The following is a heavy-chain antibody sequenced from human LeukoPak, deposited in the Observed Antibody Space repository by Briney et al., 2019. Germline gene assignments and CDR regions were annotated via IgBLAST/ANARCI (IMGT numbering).Heavy chain of an antibody. CDR2: IRSKAYGGTT. J-gene: IGHJ6*03. CDR1: GFTFGDYA. V-gene: IGHV3-49*04. Sequence: PGGSLRLSCTASGFTFGDYAMSWVRQAPGKGLEWVGFIRSKAYGGTTEYAASVKGRFTISRDDSKSIAYLQMNSLKTEDTAVYYCTRDFPLSGSMAYYYYYMDVWGKGTTVTVSS. D-gene: IGHD3-10*01. CDR3: TRDFPLSGSMAYYYYYMDV.